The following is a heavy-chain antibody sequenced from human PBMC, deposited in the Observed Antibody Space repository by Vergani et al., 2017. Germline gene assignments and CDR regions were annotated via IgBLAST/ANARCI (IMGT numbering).Heavy chain of an antibody. CDR1: GFTFDTYT. J-gene: IGHJ1*01. CDR3: TTEWGLYYLHGEYFQY. Sequence: EVQLLESGGGLVQPGGSRRLSCAGAGFTFDTYTMAYVRQAPGKGLEWVATISSGGGDIFYADSVKGRFTISRDNSKNTLFLQMNSLKDEDTAVYYCTTEWGLYYLHGEYFQYWGRGTLVSVSS. CDR2: ISSGGGDI. D-gene: IGHD3-10*01. V-gene: IGHV3-23*01.